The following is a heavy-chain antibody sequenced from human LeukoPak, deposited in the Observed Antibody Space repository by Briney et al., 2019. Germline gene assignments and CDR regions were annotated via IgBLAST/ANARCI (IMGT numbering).Heavy chain of an antibody. CDR3: AAELGY. CDR2: ISGDDGAT. D-gene: IGHD3-16*01. J-gene: IGHJ4*02. CDR1: AFTFDDYS. Sequence: GGSLRLSCAASAFTFDDYSMHWVRHAPGKGLEWVSLISGDDGATYYADSVKGRFTISRDNSKNFLYLQMNSLRTEDTAVYYCAAELGYWGQGTLVTVSS. V-gene: IGHV3-43*02.